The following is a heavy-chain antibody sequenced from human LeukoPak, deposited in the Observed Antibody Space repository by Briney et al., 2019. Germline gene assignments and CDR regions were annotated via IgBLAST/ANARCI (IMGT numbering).Heavy chain of an antibody. V-gene: IGHV3-48*03. J-gene: IGHJ4*02. CDR2: ISSSGSTI. Sequence: GGSLRLSCAASGFTFSSYEMNWVRQAPGKGLEWVSYISSSGSTIYYADSVKGRFTISRDNAKNSLYLQMNSLRAEDTAVYYCARDVGYYDYVWGSYLDYWGQGTLVTV. CDR3: ARDVGYYDYVWGSYLDY. CDR1: GFTFSSYE. D-gene: IGHD3-16*02.